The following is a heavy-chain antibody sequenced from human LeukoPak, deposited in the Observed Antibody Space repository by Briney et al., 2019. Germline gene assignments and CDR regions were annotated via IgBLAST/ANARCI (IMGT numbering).Heavy chain of an antibody. V-gene: IGHV3-7*01. J-gene: IGHJ4*02. CDR2: IKQDGSEK. CDR1: GFTFSSYW. D-gene: IGHD3-3*01. CDR3: ARAGYYDFWSGYQSGY. Sequence: GGSLRLSCAASGFTFSSYWMSWVRQAPGKGLEWVANIKQDGSEKYYVDSVKGRFTISRDNAKNSLYLQINSLRAEDTAVYYCARAGYYDFWSGYQSGYWGQGTLVTVSS.